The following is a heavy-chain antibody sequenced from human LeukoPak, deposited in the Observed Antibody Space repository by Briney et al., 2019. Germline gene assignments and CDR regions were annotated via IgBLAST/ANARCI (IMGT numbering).Heavy chain of an antibody. Sequence: GGSVRLSCAASGFTFTGYWMVWVRQAPGKGLEWVANINQDGSEKHYVDSVKGRFTISRDNAKKSLYLQMSNLRAEDTGVYYCAREDWGPDYWGQGTLVTASS. CDR3: AREDWGPDY. CDR1: GFTFTGYW. D-gene: IGHD7-27*01. J-gene: IGHJ4*02. V-gene: IGHV3-7*01. CDR2: INQDGSEK.